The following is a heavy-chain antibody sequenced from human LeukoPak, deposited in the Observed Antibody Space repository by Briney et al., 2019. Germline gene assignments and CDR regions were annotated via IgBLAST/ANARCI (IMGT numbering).Heavy chain of an antibody. D-gene: IGHD6-13*01. V-gene: IGHV4-39*01. CDR1: GGSISSSSYY. J-gene: IGHJ4*02. Sequence: PSETLSLTCTVSGGSISSSSYYWGWIRQPPGKGLEWIGSIYYSGSTYYNPSLKSRVTISVDTSKNQFSLKLSSVTAADTAVYYCATRGRTQQLLFDYWGQGTLVTVSS. CDR2: IYYSGST. CDR3: ATRGRTQQLLFDY.